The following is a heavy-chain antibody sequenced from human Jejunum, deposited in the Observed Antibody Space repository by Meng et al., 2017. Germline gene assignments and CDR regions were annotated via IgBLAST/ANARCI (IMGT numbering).Heavy chain of an antibody. V-gene: IGHV6-1*01. CDR1: GDSVSSNTVT. D-gene: IGHD6-13*01. Sequence: SETLSLTCAISGDSVSSNTVTWNWSRQSPSRGLEWLGRAYYRSKWFFEYAVSVQSRITISPDTSKNPLALHLNSVTPENTAPYYCTRLTGNSWLDYWGQGTLVTVSS. J-gene: IGHJ4*02. CDR3: TRLTGNSWLDY. CDR2: AYYRSKWFF.